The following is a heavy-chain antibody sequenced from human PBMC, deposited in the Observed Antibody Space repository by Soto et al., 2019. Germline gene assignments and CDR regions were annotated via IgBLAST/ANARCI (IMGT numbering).Heavy chain of an antibody. V-gene: IGHV4-59*08. Sequence: QVQLQESGPGLVKPSETLSLTSTVSGGSISSYYWSWIRQPPGKGLEWIGYIYYSGSTNYNPSLKSRVTISVDTSKNQFSLKLSSVTAADTAVYYCARRYGPGFDYWGQGTLVTVSS. J-gene: IGHJ4*02. CDR2: IYYSGST. CDR3: ARRYGPGFDY. CDR1: GGSISSYY. D-gene: IGHD4-17*01.